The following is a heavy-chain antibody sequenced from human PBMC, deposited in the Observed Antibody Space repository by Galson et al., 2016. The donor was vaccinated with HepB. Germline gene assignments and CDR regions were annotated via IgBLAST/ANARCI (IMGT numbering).Heavy chain of an antibody. V-gene: IGHV3-23*01. CDR3: VKRLPTNNGGLDV. CDR2: VSQGGDFT. CDR1: GFTFNDYV. J-gene: IGHJ3*01. Sequence: SLRLSCAASGFTFNDYVMNWVRQAPGKGLEWVSVVSQGGDFTYYADSAKGRFTISRDNSKNMLYLQMNSLRVEDTATYHCVKRLPTNNGGLDVWGQGTMVTVSS. D-gene: IGHD2-8*01.